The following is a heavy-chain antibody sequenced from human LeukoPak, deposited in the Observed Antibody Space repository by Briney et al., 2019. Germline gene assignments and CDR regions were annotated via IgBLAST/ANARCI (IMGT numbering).Heavy chain of an antibody. CDR3: ARGPYSYDSSGALDI. Sequence: SETLSLTCTVSGDSISSGDYYWSWIRQPAGKGLEWIGHISSSGSTNYNPSLKSRVTISVDTSKNQFSLKLSSVTAADTAVYSCARGPYSYDSSGALDIWGQGTMVTVSS. CDR1: GDSISSGDYY. D-gene: IGHD3-22*01. V-gene: IGHV4-61*09. J-gene: IGHJ3*02. CDR2: ISSSGST.